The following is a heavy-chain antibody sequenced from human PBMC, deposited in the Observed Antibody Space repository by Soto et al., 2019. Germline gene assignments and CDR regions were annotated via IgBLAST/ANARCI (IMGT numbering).Heavy chain of an antibody. CDR1: GFTFSSYA. CDR3: AKDLLPQYDSSIMGQAFDI. CDR2: ISGSGGST. V-gene: IGHV3-23*01. D-gene: IGHD3-22*01. Sequence: GGSLRLSCAASGFTFSSYAMSWVRQAPGKGLEWVSAISGSGGSTYYADSVKGRFTISRDNSKNTLYLQMNSLRAEDTAVYYCAKDLLPQYDSSIMGQAFDIWGQGPMVTVSS. J-gene: IGHJ3*02.